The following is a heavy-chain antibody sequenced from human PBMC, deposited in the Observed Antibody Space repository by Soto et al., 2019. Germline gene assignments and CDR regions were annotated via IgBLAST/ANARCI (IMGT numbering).Heavy chain of an antibody. CDR1: GYTFTSYG. CDR3: AKPYCIFNSCFDNWFDP. V-gene: IGHV1-18*01. CDR2: ISAYNGNT. D-gene: IGHD3-3*01. J-gene: IGHJ5*02. Sequence: ASVKVSCKASGYTFTSYGISWVRQAPGQGLEWMGWISAYNGNTNYAQKLQGRVTMTTDTSTSTAYMELNSLRPEDTAVYYCAKPYCIFNSCFDNWFDPWGQGTLVTVSS.